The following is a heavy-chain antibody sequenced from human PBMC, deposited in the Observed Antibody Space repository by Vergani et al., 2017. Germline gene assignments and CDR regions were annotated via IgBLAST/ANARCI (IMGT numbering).Heavy chain of an antibody. D-gene: IGHD3-16*01. V-gene: IGHV3-30*01. CDR1: GFTFSSYA. J-gene: IGHJ4*02. CDR2: ISYDGSNK. CDR3: ARELQDIMIVAPFDY. Sequence: QVQLVESGGGVVQPGRSMRLSCAASGFTFSSYAMHWVRQAPGKGLEWVAVISYDGSNKYYADSVKGRFTISRDNSKNTLYLQMNSLRAEDTAVYYCARELQDIMIVAPFDYWGQGTLVTVSS.